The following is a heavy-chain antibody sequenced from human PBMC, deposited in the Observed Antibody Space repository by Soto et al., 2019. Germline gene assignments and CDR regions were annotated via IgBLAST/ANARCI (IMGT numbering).Heavy chain of an antibody. J-gene: IGHJ1*01. D-gene: IGHD2-8*01. V-gene: IGHV3-74*01. CDR3: AAQDCTNDVCLEAAVTVGGALEY. CDR1: GFTFRKYW. CDR2: IGRDGTTT. Sequence: EVQLVESGGGSVQPGKALRLSCVASGFTFRKYWMHWVRQAPGKGPVWVSYIGRDGTTTDYADSVKGRFTISRDNAKNTLYLQMDSLRVEDTAVYYCAAQDCTNDVCLEAAVTVGGALEYWGQGAQVAVSS.